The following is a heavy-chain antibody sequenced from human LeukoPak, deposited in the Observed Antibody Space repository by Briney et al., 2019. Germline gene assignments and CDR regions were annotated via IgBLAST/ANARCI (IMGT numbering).Heavy chain of an antibody. CDR1: GGSISSGGYY. CDR3: AAAAGQESNWFDP. V-gene: IGHV4-31*03. D-gene: IGHD6-13*01. J-gene: IGHJ5*02. Sequence: SETLSLTCTVSGGSISSGGYYWSWIRQHPGKGLEWIGYIYYSGSTYYNPSLKSRVTISVDTSKNQFSLKLSSVTAADTAVYYCAAAAGQESNWFDPWGQGTLVTASS. CDR2: IYYSGST.